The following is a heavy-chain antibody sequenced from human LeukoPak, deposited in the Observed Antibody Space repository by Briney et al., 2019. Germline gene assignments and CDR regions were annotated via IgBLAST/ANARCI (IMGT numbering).Heavy chain of an antibody. CDR3: AKLTSYSFDY. CDR2: VTHTGDTA. Sequence: GGSLSLSCAASGFSFSSYAMTWVRQAPGKGLEWVSSVTHTGDTAYHADSVKGRFTSSRDNSKNTLYLQLNSLRAEDTAVYYCAKLTSYSFDYWGQGTLVTVSS. CDR1: GFSFSSYA. D-gene: IGHD4-11*01. J-gene: IGHJ4*02. V-gene: IGHV3-23*01.